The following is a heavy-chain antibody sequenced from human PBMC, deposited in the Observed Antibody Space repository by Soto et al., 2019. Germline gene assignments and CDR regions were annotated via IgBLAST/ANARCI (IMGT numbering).Heavy chain of an antibody. CDR2: ISPYTGNT. J-gene: IGHJ4*02. CDR1: GYIFVNYG. D-gene: IGHD3-10*01. Sequence: GASVKVSCKASGYIFVNYGIAWVRQDPGQGLEWMGWISPYTGNTHSAHKFQGRLTMTTDTSTSTAYMDLGSLTSDDTAVYYCARGLVSAYYGSLNDYWGQGTLVTVSS. CDR3: ARGLVSAYYGSLNDY. V-gene: IGHV1-18*01.